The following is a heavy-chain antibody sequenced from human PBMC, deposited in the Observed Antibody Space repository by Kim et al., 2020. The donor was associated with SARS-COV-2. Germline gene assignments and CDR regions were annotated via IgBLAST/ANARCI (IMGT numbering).Heavy chain of an antibody. CDR2: INHSGST. V-gene: IGHV4-34*01. D-gene: IGHD2-21*02. J-gene: IGHJ6*03. CDR1: GGSFSGYY. Sequence: LETLSLTCAVYGGSFSGYYWSWIRQPPGKGLEWIGEINHSGSTNYNPSLKSRVTISVDTSKNQFSLKLSSVTAADTAVYYCARGEIVVVTAMVTYYYYYMDVWGKGTTVTVSS. CDR3: ARGEIVVVTAMVTYYYYYMDV.